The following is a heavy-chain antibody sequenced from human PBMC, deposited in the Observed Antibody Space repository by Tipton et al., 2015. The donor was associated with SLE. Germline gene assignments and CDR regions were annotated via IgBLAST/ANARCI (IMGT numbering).Heavy chain of an antibody. CDR1: GYTFTSYD. Sequence: QSGAEVKEPGASVKVSCKASGYTFTSYDINWARQATGQGLEWMGWMNPNNGDTDYAQKFQGRVTMTRNTSISTAYMELSILRSEDTAVYYCARVSGTYYNDIDYWGQGTLVTVSS. CDR3: ARVSGTYYNDIDY. J-gene: IGHJ4*02. V-gene: IGHV1-8*01. D-gene: IGHD3-10*01. CDR2: MNPNNGDT.